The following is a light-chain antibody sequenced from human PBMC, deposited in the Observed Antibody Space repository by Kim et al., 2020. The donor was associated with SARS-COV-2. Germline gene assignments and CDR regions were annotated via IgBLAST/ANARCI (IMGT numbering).Light chain of an antibody. CDR1: QTINTY. CDR2: AAS. CDR3: QQSYSGPYT. V-gene: IGKV1-39*01. J-gene: IGKJ2*01. Sequence: DIQMTQSPSSLSASVGNRVTITCRASQTINTYLNWYQQKPGKAPNLLISAASSLQSGVPSRFSGSGSGTDFTLTINSLQPEDFATYYCQQSYSGPYTFGQGTKLEIK.